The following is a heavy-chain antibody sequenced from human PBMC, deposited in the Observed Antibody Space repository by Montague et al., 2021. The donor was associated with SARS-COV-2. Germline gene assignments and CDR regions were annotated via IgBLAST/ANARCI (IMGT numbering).Heavy chain of an antibody. CDR1: GGPFSSYY. Sequence: SETLSLTCTVSGGPFSSYYWSWIRQPPGKGLEWIGYIYYSGSTNXNHSLKSRITISVDTSKNQFSLKLSSMTAADTAVYYCSSANKGYFRSWYHDYWGQGTLVTVSS. D-gene: IGHD6-13*01. CDR2: IYYSGST. J-gene: IGHJ4*02. V-gene: IGHV4-59*01. CDR3: SSANKGYFRSWYHDY.